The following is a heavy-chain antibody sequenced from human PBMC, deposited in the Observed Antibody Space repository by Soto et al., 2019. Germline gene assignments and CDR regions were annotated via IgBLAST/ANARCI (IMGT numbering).Heavy chain of an antibody. D-gene: IGHD6-6*01. CDR3: ARDGRQFVHTAENFDI. J-gene: IGHJ3*02. CDR1: GYTFRNYG. Sequence: QFQLLQSGPELKKPGASVKLSCKASGYTFRNYGHNWVRQAPGQGREWLGLISAYNGDTNYAQNFQGRVTLAKDTPTSTAYLELRSLKSDDTAMYYCARDGRQFVHTAENFDIWGQGTTVTVSS. V-gene: IGHV1-18*01. CDR2: ISAYNGDT.